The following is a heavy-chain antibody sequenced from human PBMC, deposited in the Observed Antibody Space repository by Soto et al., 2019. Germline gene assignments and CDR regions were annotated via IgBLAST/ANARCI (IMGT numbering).Heavy chain of an antibody. CDR3: ARDVESGWYEAFDS. CDR1: GFTFGNYG. CDR2: IRSFGSTT. D-gene: IGHD6-19*01. J-gene: IGHJ4*02. Sequence: PGGSLRLSSAAAGFTFGNYGMIWVRQAPGKGLEWVSGIRSFGSTTYYADSVKGRFTISRDNSKNRLLLQMNSLKGEDTAVYYCARDVESGWYEAFDSWRQGTLVIVSS. V-gene: IGHV3-23*01.